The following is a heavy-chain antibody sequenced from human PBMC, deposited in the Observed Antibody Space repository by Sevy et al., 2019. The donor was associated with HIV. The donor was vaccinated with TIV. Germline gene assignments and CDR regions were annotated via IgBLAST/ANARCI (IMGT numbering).Heavy chain of an antibody. D-gene: IGHD5-12*01. V-gene: IGHV3-30*18. CDR1: GFTFSSYG. CDR2: ISYDGSNK. Sequence: GGSLRLSCAASGFTFSSYGMHWVRQAPGKGLEWVAVISYDGSNKHYADSVKGRFTISRDNSKNTLYLQMNSLRAEDTAVYYCAKDQQVEMATYFDYWGQGTLVTVSS. CDR3: AKDQQVEMATYFDY. J-gene: IGHJ4*02.